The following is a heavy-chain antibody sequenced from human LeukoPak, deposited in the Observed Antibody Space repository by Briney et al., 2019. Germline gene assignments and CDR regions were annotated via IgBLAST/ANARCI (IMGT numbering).Heavy chain of an antibody. V-gene: IGHV4-30-2*01. Sequence: SETLSLTCAVSGGSISSGGYSWSWIRQPPGKGLEWIGYIYHSGSTYYNPSLKSRVTISVDRSKNQFSLKLSSVTAADTAVYYCARRPYYYGSGSYYFDYWGQGTLVTVSS. CDR2: IYHSGST. J-gene: IGHJ4*02. CDR1: GGSISSGGYS. CDR3: ARRPYYYGSGSYYFDY. D-gene: IGHD3-10*01.